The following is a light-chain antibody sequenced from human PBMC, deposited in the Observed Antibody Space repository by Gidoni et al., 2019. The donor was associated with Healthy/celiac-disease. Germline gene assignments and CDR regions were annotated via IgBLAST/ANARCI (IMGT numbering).Light chain of an antibody. V-gene: IGKV3-15*01. CDR2: GAS. CDR1: QSVSSN. Sequence: EIVMTQSPAALSVSPGERATLSCRASQSVSSNLAWYQQKPGQAPGRLIYGASTRATGIPARFSGSGSGTEFTLTISSLQSEDFAVYYCQQYNNWPLTFGGGTKVEIK. J-gene: IGKJ4*01. CDR3: QQYNNWPLT.